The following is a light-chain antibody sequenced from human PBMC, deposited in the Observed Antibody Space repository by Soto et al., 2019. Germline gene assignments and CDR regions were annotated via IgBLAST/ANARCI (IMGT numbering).Light chain of an antibody. CDR1: STDVGHYNL. V-gene: IGLV2-23*01. CDR3: CSYAGSSTLV. Sequence: QSALTQPASVSGSPGQSITISCTGTSTDVGHYNLVSWYQQLPGKAPKVMIYEGTKRPSGVSNRFSGSKSGNTASLTISGLQAEDEAEYFCCSYAGSSTLVFGGGTKLTVL. CDR2: EGT. J-gene: IGLJ3*02.